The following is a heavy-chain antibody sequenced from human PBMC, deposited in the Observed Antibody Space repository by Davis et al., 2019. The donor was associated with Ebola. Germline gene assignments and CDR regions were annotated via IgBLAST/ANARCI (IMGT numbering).Heavy chain of an antibody. Sequence: SETLSLICAVYGGSFSGYYWSWIRQPPGKGLEWIGEINHSGSTNYNPSLKSRVTISVDTSKNQFSLKLSSVTAADTAVYYCARVGSYYSSFGYWGQGTLVTVSS. J-gene: IGHJ4*02. D-gene: IGHD1-26*01. CDR2: INHSGST. V-gene: IGHV4-34*01. CDR1: GGSFSGYY. CDR3: ARVGSYYSSFGY.